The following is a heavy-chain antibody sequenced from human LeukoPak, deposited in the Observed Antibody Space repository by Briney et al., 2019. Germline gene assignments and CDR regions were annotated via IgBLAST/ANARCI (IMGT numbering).Heavy chain of an antibody. CDR1: GFTFTSSA. CDR3: AAEYSYDSSGYYPMGAFDI. Sequence: SVKVSCKASGFTFTSSAMQWVRQARGQRLEWIGWIVVGSGNTKYAQKLQERVTITRDMSTSTAYMELSSLRSEDTAVYYCAAEYSYDSSGYYPMGAFDIWGQGTMVTVSS. J-gene: IGHJ3*02. V-gene: IGHV1-58*02. CDR2: IVVGSGNT. D-gene: IGHD3-22*01.